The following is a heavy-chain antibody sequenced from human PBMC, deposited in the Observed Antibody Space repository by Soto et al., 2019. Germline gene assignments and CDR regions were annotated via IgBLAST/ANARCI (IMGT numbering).Heavy chain of an antibody. D-gene: IGHD4-17*01. CDR2: ILQDGRNK. Sequence: QVQLVESGGGVVQPGRSLRLSCAASGFTFSSYGMHWVRQAPGKGLEWVAVILQDGRNKYYSDSVKGRFTITRESSKNTLYLQMNSLRAEDTAVYYWARDPTTVVTNPDFNDWGQGTLVTVSS. V-gene: IGHV3-33*01. J-gene: IGHJ4*02. CDR1: GFTFSSYG. CDR3: ARDPTTVVTNPDFND.